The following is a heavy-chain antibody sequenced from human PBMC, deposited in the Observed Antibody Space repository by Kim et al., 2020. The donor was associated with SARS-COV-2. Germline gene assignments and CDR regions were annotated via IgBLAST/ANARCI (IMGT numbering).Heavy chain of an antibody. Sequence: SVKVRFPIPRDNSKNTLYLQMNTLGAEDTAVYYCARAGGGYSSSWPRMDVWGQGTTVTVSS. J-gene: IGHJ6*02. V-gene: IGHV3-66*01. D-gene: IGHD6-13*01. CDR3: ARAGGGYSSSWPRMDV.